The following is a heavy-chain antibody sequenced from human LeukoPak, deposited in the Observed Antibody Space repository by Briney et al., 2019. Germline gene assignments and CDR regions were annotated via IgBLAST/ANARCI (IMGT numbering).Heavy chain of an antibody. V-gene: IGHV3-21*01. CDR2: ISSSSSYI. J-gene: IGHJ4*02. CDR3: ASMVRGVNGTDY. D-gene: IGHD3-10*01. CDR1: GFTFSSYS. Sequence: GGSLRLSCAASGFTFSSYSMNWVRQAPGKGLEWVSSISSSSSYIYYADSVKGRFTISRDNAKNSLYLQMNSLRAEDTAVYYCASMVRGVNGTDYWGQGTLVTVSS.